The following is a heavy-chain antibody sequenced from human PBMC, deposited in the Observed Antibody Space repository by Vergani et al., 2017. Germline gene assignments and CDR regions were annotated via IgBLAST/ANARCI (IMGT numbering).Heavy chain of an antibody. CDR3: ASQTIYSGWYSAGAFDI. CDR2: IYYSGST. Sequence: QVQLQESGPGLVKPSETLSLTCTVSGGSISSYYWSWIRQPPGKGLEWIGYIYYSGSTNYNPSLKSRVTISVDTSKNRLSLKLSSVTAADTAVYYCASQTIYSGWYSAGAFDIWGQGTMVTVSS. J-gene: IGHJ3*02. D-gene: IGHD6-19*01. CDR1: GGSISSYY. V-gene: IGHV4-59*01.